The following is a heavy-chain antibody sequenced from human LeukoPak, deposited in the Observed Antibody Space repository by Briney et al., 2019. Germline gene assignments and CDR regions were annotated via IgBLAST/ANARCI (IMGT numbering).Heavy chain of an antibody. Sequence: ASVKVSCKASGYTFTGYYMHWVRQAPGQGLEWMGWINPNSGGTNYAQKFQGGVTMTRDTSISTAYMELSRLRSDDTAVYYCARGAQGTSVADYYYYYYGMDVWGQGTTVTVSS. CDR2: INPNSGGT. V-gene: IGHV1-2*02. CDR1: GYTFTGYY. CDR3: ARGAQGTSVADYYYYYYGMDV. D-gene: IGHD6-19*01. J-gene: IGHJ6*02.